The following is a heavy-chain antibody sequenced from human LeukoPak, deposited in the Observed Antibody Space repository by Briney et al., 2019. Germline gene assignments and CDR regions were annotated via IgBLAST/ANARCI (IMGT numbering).Heavy chain of an antibody. V-gene: IGHV4-59*12. Sequence: SETLSLTCTVSGGSISSYYWSWIRQPPGKGLEWIGYIYYSGSTNYNPSLKSRVTISVDTSKNQFSLKLSSVTAAATAVYYCAREPVRAGFLEGMDVWGQGATVTVSS. CDR3: AREPVRAGFLEGMDV. CDR1: GGSISSYY. J-gene: IGHJ6*02. CDR2: IYYSGST. D-gene: IGHD1-1*01.